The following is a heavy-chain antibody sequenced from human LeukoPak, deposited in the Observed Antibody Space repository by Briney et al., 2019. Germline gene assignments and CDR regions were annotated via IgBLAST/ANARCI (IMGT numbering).Heavy chain of an antibody. V-gene: IGHV3-7*01. J-gene: IGHJ3*02. CDR1: KFTFSRYW. CDR3: VRQSFGVVIHDAFDM. CDR2: INQDGGEK. Sequence: PGGSLRLSCAASKFTFSRYWMSWVRQTPGKGREWVANINQDGGEKWYVDSVKGRFTISRDNARNSLFLQMNSLRAEDTAVYYCVRQSFGVVIHDAFDMWGQGTMLTVSS. D-gene: IGHD3-3*01.